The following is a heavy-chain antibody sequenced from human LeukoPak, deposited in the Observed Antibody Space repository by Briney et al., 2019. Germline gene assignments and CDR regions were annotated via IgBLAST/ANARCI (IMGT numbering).Heavy chain of an antibody. CDR3: AREAIAAGKNFDY. J-gene: IGHJ4*02. CDR1: GYDMTSYY. D-gene: IGHD6-25*01. V-gene: IGHV1-46*01. Sequence: ASVKVSCKASGYDMTSYYMHWVRQAPGQGLEWMGTVHPNGDNRTYAQRFQGRVTMTRDTSTSTVYMDLSSLRSEDTAVYYCAREAIAAGKNFDYWGQGTQVTVSS. CDR2: VHPNGDNR.